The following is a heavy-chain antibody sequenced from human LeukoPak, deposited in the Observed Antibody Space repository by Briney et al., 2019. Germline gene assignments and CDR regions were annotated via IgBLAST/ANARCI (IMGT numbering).Heavy chain of an antibody. D-gene: IGHD6-6*01. CDR2: IYYSGST. V-gene: IGHV4-59*01. CDR1: GGSTSSY. J-gene: IGHJ3*01. Sequence: SETLSLTCTVSGGSTSSYWSWIRQPPGQGLEWIGYIYYSGSTSYNPSLKSRVTISLDMSKNLFSLKLTSGTAADTAVYYCARDQGYGSSSVWGQGKMVTVSS. CDR3: ARDQGYGSSSV.